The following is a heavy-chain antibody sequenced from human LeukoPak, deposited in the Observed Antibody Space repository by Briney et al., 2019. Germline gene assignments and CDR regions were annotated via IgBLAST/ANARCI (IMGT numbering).Heavy chain of an antibody. CDR1: GLPFSGYG. D-gene: IGHD1-1*01. CDR3: ATEYDNLDDYFDY. J-gene: IGHJ4*02. V-gene: IGHV3-30*03. CDR2: ISSDGSKK. Sequence: GRSLRLSCTASGLPFSGYGMHWVRQAPGKGPEWVAAISSDGSKKDYADSVKGRFSISRDKSKNTLYLQMNSLRPEDTAVYYCATEYDNLDDYFDYWGQGTLVIVSS.